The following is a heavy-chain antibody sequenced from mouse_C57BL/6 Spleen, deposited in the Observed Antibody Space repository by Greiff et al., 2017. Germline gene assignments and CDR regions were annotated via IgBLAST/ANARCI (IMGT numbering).Heavy chain of an antibody. D-gene: IGHD1-1*01. CDR1: GFNIKTTY. J-gene: IGHJ2*01. V-gene: IGHV14-3*01. CDR3: ARSGSSLDY. CDR2: IDPANGNT. Sequence: VQLQQSVAELVRPGASVKLSCTASGFNIKTTYMHWVKQRPEQGLEWIGRIDPANGNTKYAPKFQGKATITADTSSNTAYLQLSSLTSEDTAIYYCARSGSSLDYWGQGTTRTVSS.